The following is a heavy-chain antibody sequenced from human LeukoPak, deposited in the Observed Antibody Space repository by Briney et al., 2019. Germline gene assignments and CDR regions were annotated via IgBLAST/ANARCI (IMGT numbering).Heavy chain of an antibody. Sequence: SETLSLTCTVSGGSISSYYWSWIRQPAGKGLEWIGYIYYSGSTNYNPSLKSRVTISVDTSKNQFSLKLSSVTAADTAVYYCARVPHSSGYQSYYYYGMDVWGQGTTVTVSS. V-gene: IGHV4-59*01. J-gene: IGHJ6*02. CDR2: IYYSGST. CDR3: ARVPHSSGYQSYYYYGMDV. CDR1: GGSISSYY. D-gene: IGHD3-22*01.